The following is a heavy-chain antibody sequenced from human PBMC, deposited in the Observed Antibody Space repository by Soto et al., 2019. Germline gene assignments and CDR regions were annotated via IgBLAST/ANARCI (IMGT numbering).Heavy chain of an antibody. V-gene: IGHV1-3*04. CDR2: MNTLNGDT. CDR1: GYTLTTYS. D-gene: IGHD6-19*01. J-gene: IGHJ3*02. Sequence: QVQLVQSGAEVKKPGASVKVSCKASGYTLTTYSMHWVRQAPGQRREWMGWMNTLNGDTKYSQRFQGRLTIIRDTSASTAYMELSSLRSEDTAIYYCARGNSGAFEIWGKGTMVTVSS. CDR3: ARGNSGAFEI.